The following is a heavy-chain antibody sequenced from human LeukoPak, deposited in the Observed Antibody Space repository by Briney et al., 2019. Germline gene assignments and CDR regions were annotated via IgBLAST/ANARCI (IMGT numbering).Heavy chain of an antibody. D-gene: IGHD5-18*01. CDR2: IIPIFGTA. V-gene: IGHV1-69*05. CDR3: ARDGYSYGHNWFDP. CDR1: GGTFSSYA. Sequence: GASVKVSCKASGGTFSSYAISWVRQAPGQGLEWMGGIIPIFGTANYAQKFQGRVTITTDKSTSTAYMELSSLRSEDTAVYYCARDGYSYGHNWFDPWGQGTLVTVSS. J-gene: IGHJ5*02.